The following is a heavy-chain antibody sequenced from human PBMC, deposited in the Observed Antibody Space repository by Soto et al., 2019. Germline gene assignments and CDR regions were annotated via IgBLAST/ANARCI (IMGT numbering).Heavy chain of an antibody. CDR1: GFTLSSYA. J-gene: IGHJ4*02. CDR2: ISYDGFNK. CDR3: AREPHSSGWYRFDY. Sequence: GGSLRLSCAASGFTLSSYAMHWVRQAPGKGPEWVAVISYDGFNKYYADSVKGRFTISRDNSKNTLYLQMNSLRAEDTAVYYCAREPHSSGWYRFDYWGQGTLVTVSS. V-gene: IGHV3-30-3*01. D-gene: IGHD6-19*01.